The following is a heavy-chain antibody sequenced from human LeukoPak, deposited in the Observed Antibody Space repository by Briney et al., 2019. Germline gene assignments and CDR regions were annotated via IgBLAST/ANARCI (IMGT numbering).Heavy chain of an antibody. CDR1: GYSIIRYY. V-gene: IGHV1-46*01. J-gene: IGHJ3*02. D-gene: IGHD3-16*01. CDR2: INPSGGST. CDR3: ARVDGSSYSLLGAFDI. Sequence: ASVKVSCKASGYSIIRYYMHWVRQAPGQGLEWMGIINPSGGSTTYAQKIQGRVTMTRDTSMSTVSMELSSLTSEDTAVYYCARVDGSSYSLLGAFDIWGQGTMVTVSS.